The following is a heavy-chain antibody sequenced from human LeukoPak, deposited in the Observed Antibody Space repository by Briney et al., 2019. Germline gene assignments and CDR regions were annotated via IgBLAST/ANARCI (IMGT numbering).Heavy chain of an antibody. D-gene: IGHD3-10*01. CDR1: GVSISSSNSY. J-gene: IGHJ5*02. CDR2: IYYSGST. Sequence: PSETLSLTCTVSGVSISSSNSYWGWIRQPPGKGLEWIGYIYYSGSTNYKSSLKSRVTISVDTSKNQFSLKLNSVTAADTAVYYCARVLGFFRSGSYYPNWFDPWGQGTLVTVSS. CDR3: ARVLGFFRSGSYYPNWFDP. V-gene: IGHV4-61*05.